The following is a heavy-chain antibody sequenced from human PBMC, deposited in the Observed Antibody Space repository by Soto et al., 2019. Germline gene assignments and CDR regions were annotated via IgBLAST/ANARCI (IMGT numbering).Heavy chain of an antibody. CDR3: ARVIRGFENWFDP. CDR1: GGSFSGYY. Sequence: PSETLSLPCAVYGGSFSGYYWSWIRQPPGKGLEWIGEINHSGSTNYNPSLKSRVTISVDTSKNQFSLKLSSVTAADTAVYYCARVIRGFENWFDPWGQGTLVTVSS. V-gene: IGHV4-34*01. CDR2: INHSGST. J-gene: IGHJ5*02. D-gene: IGHD3-10*01.